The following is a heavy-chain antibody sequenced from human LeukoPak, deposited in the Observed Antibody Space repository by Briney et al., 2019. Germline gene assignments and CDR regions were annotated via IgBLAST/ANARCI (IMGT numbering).Heavy chain of an antibody. V-gene: IGHV1-69*06. Sequence: SVKVSCKASGGTFSSYAISWVRQAPGQGLEWMGGIIPIFGTANYAQKFQGRVTITADKSTSTAYMELSSLRSEDTAVYYCAILGYCSGGSCYAAFDIWGQGTMVTVSS. CDR3: AILGYCSGGSCYAAFDI. CDR1: GGTFSSYA. D-gene: IGHD2-15*01. J-gene: IGHJ3*02. CDR2: IIPIFGTA.